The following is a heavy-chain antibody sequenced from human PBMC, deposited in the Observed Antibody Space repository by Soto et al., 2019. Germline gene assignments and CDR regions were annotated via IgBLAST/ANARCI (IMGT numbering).Heavy chain of an antibody. CDR1: GGSISSSSYY. Sequence: SETLSLTCTVSGGSISSSSYYWGWIRQPPGKGLEWIGSIYYSGSTYYNPSLKSRVTISVDTSKNQFSLKLSSVTAADTAVYYCARLPGYCSSTSCLNFDYWGQGTLVTVSS. D-gene: IGHD2-2*01. CDR3: ARLPGYCSSTSCLNFDY. CDR2: IYYSGST. V-gene: IGHV4-39*01. J-gene: IGHJ4*02.